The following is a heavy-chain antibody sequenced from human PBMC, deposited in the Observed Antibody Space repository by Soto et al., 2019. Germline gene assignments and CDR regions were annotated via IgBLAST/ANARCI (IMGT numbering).Heavy chain of an antibody. CDR2: IIPFLDIT. D-gene: IGHD1-1*01. J-gene: IGHJ4*02. V-gene: IGHV1-69*02. CDR3: XXXXXXFTI. Sequence: QVQLVQSGPELKKPGSSVKVSCKASGGTFSSLTLSWVRQAPGQGPEWMGRIIPFLDITNYAQKFQGRVTXXXXXXXXXXXXXXXXXXXXXXXXXXXXXXXXXFTIWGQGTLVTVSS. CDR1: GGTFSSLT.